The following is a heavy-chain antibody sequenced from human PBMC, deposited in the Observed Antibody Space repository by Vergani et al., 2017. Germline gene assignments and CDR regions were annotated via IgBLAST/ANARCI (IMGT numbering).Heavy chain of an antibody. CDR1: GGSFSGYY. D-gene: IGHD2-8*01. Sequence: QVQLQQWGAGLLKPSETLSLTCAVYGGSFSGYYWSWIRQPPGKGLEWMGEINHSGSTNYNPSRKSRVTISVDTSKNQFSLKLSSVTAADTAVYDCARGVCPDYWGQGTLVTGSS. J-gene: IGHJ4*02. CDR3: ARGVCPDY. V-gene: IGHV4-34*01. CDR2: INHSGST.